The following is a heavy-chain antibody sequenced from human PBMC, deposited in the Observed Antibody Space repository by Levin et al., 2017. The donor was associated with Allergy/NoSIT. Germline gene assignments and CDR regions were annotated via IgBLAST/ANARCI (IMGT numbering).Heavy chain of an antibody. J-gene: IGHJ4*02. V-gene: IGHV3-21*06. Sequence: SGGSLRLSCAASGFTFSHFNMNWVRQTPGKGLEWVSSISSGLNYIYYADSVKGRFTISRDDAVNSLYLQMSSLRAEDTAVYYCAREGGSGWPYYFDHWGQGALVTVSS. CDR3: AREGGSGWPYYFDH. D-gene: IGHD6-19*01. CDR1: GFTFSHFN. CDR2: ISSGLNYI.